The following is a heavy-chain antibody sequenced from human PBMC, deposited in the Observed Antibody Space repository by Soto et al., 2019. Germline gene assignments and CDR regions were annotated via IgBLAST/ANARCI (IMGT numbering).Heavy chain of an antibody. CDR2: ISYDGSNK. CDR1: GFTFSSYG. D-gene: IGHD4-17*01. V-gene: IGHV3-30*18. CDR3: AKDYGDYVGMDV. Sequence: GGSLRLSCAASGFTFSSYGMHWVRQAPGKGLEWVAVISYDGSNKYYADSVKGRFTISRDNSKNTLYLQMNSLRAEDTAVYYCAKDYGDYVGMDVWGQGTTVTVSS. J-gene: IGHJ6*02.